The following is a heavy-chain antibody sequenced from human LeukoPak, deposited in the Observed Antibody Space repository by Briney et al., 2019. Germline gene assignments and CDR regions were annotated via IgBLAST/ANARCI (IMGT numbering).Heavy chain of an antibody. CDR2: ISGSGGST. CDR1: GFTFSSYN. CDR3: AKDVTGFPGDSEYFQH. D-gene: IGHD4-17*01. J-gene: IGHJ1*01. Sequence: GGSLRLSCAASGFTFSSYNMNWVRQTPGKGLEWVSAISGSGGSTYYADSVKGRFTISRDNSKNTLYLQMNSLRAEDTAVYYCAKDVTGFPGDSEYFQHWGQGTLVTVSS. V-gene: IGHV3-23*01.